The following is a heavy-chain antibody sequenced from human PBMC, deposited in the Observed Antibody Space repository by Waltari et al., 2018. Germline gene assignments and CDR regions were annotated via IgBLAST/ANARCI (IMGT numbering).Heavy chain of an antibody. CDR3: ARDLVSSSWYGGSYYYYMDV. D-gene: IGHD6-13*01. J-gene: IGHJ6*03. CDR2: IKQDGSEK. V-gene: IGHV3-7*04. Sequence: PGKGLEWVANIKQDGSEKYYVDSVKGRFTISRDNAKNSLYLQMNSLRAEDTAVYYCARDLVSSSWYGGSYYYYMDVWGKGTTVTVSS.